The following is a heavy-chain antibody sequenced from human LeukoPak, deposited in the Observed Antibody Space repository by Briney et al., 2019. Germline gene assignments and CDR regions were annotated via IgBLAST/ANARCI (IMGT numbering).Heavy chain of an antibody. J-gene: IGHJ6*02. CDR3: ARERMATITGGLKKKYNYYGMDV. Sequence: PSETLSFTCAVYGGSFSGYYCSWIRQPPGKGLEWIGEINHSGSTNYNPSLKSRVTISVDTSKNQFSLKLSSVSAADTAVYYCARERMATITGGLKKKYNYYGMDVWGQGTTVTVS. CDR1: GGSFSGYY. V-gene: IGHV4-34*01. CDR2: INHSGST. D-gene: IGHD5-12*01.